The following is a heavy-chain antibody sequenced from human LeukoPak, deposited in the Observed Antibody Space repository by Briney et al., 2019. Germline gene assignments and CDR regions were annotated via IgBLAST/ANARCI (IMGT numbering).Heavy chain of an antibody. J-gene: IGHJ4*02. CDR3: TTDPSGYEWLLYFEDY. D-gene: IGHD3-9*01. CDR2: IKSKTDGGTT. CDR1: GFTFSNAW. Sequence: GGSLRLSCAASGFTFSNAWMSWVRQAPGKGLEWVGRIKSKTDGGTTDYAAPVKGRFTISRDDSKNTLYLQMNSLKTEDTAVYYCTTDPSGYEWLLYFEDYWGQGTLVTVSS. V-gene: IGHV3-15*01.